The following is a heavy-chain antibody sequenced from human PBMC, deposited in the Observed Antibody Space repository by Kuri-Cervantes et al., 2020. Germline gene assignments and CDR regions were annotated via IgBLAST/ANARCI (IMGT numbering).Heavy chain of an antibody. CDR1: GFTFSSYW. CDR2: IKQDGSEE. Sequence: GESLKISCAASGFTFSSYWMSWVRQAPGKGLEWVANIKQDGSEEYYVDSVKGRFTISRDNAKNSLYLQMNSLRAEDTAVYYCARVMEQQLGHYYYYYMDVWGKGTTVTVSS. J-gene: IGHJ6*03. D-gene: IGHD6-13*01. CDR3: ARVMEQQLGHYYYYYMDV. V-gene: IGHV3-7*03.